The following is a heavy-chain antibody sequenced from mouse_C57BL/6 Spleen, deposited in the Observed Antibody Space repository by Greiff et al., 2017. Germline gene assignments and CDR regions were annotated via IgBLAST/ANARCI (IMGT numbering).Heavy chain of an antibody. J-gene: IGHJ2*01. D-gene: IGHD1-1*01. CDR1: GYSITSGYY. V-gene: IGHV3-6*01. CDR3: ARVNTVGFDY. Sequence: EVQLQESGPGLVKPSQSLSLTCSVTGYSITSGYYWNWIRQFPGNKLEWMGYISYDGSNNYNPSLKNRISITRDTSKNQFFLKLNSVTSEDTATYCCARVNTVGFDYWGQGTTLTVSS. CDR2: ISYDGSN.